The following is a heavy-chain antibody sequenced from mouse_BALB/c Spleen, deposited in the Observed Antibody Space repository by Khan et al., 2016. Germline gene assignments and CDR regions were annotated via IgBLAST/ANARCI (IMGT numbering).Heavy chain of an antibody. D-gene: IGHD1-1*01. CDR1: GFSLANYG. CDR3: ASPLLRLKTWFAY. Sequence: QVQLKESGPGLVAPSQSLSITCTVSGFSLANYGVHWVRQPPGKGLEWLGVIWAGGSTNYNSALMSRLSISKDNSKSQVFLDRNSLQADDTALYYCASPLLRLKTWFAYWGQGTLVTVS. V-gene: IGHV2-9*02. J-gene: IGHJ3*01. CDR2: IWAGGST.